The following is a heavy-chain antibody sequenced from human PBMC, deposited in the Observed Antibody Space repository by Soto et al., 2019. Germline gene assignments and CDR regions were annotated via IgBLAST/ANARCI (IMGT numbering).Heavy chain of an antibody. Sequence: LSLTCPVSGGSISSGGYYWSWIRQHPGKGLEWIGYIYYSGSTYYNPSLKSRVTISVDTSKNQFSLKLSSVTAADTAVYYCATTKDTAMVPYFDYWGQGTLVTVSS. CDR2: IYYSGST. CDR3: ATTKDTAMVPYFDY. CDR1: GGSISSGGYY. J-gene: IGHJ4*02. V-gene: IGHV4-31*03. D-gene: IGHD5-18*01.